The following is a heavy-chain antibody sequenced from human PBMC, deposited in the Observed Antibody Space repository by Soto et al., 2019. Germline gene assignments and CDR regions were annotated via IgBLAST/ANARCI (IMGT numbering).Heavy chain of an antibody. CDR3: ARGRLAWPQAYLDH. V-gene: IGHV3-33*01. CDR2: IWSDGINK. CDR1: GVSVSRHG. D-gene: IGHD4-17*01. J-gene: IGHJ4*02. Sequence: QVQLVESGGGVVQPGGSLRLSCAASGVSVSRHGMHWVRQSPGKGLEWVAVIWSDGINKYYVESVKGRFTISRDDSTNTLHLQLNSLRAEDTAVYYCARGRLAWPQAYLDHWGQGTLVTVSS.